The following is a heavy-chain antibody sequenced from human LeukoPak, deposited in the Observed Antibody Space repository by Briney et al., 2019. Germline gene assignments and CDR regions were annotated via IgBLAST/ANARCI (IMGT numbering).Heavy chain of an antibody. CDR1: GFTFSSYA. V-gene: IGHV3-30*04. J-gene: IGHJ4*02. D-gene: IGHD5-12*01. Sequence: GGSLRLSCAASGFTFSSYAMHWVRQAPGKGLEWVAVISYDGSNKYYADSVKGRFTISRDNSKNTLYLQMNSLRAEDTAVYYCARAYGGYSGCELIAYWGQGTLVTVSS. CDR2: ISYDGSNK. CDR3: ARAYGGYSGCELIAY.